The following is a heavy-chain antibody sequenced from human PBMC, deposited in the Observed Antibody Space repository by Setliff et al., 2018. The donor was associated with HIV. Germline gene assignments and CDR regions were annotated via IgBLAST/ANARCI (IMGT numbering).Heavy chain of an antibody. CDR3: ARQTATGTSATFDS. CDR2: THASGTT. J-gene: IGHJ4*02. Sequence: ASETLSLTCTVSGGSISGDFWTWIRQPAGEGLEWIGRTHASGTTQCEPSLKNRCSMSIDTSKNQFSLKLSSVTAADTAVYYCARQTATGTSATFDSFGQGSLVTVSS. D-gene: IGHD2-21*02. V-gene: IGHV4-4*07. CDR1: GGSISGDF.